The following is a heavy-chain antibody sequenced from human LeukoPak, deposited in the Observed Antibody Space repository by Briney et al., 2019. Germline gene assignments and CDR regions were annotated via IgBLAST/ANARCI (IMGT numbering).Heavy chain of an antibody. Sequence: PGGSLRLSCAASGFTFSNAWMNWVRQAPGKGLEWVAVIWYDGSNKYYADSVKGRFTISRDNSKNTLYLQMNSLRAEDTAVYYCARCSPLYSSSLPGYWGQGTLVTVSS. CDR1: GFTFSNAW. CDR3: ARCSPLYSSSLPGY. V-gene: IGHV3-33*08. D-gene: IGHD6-13*01. CDR2: IWYDGSNK. J-gene: IGHJ4*02.